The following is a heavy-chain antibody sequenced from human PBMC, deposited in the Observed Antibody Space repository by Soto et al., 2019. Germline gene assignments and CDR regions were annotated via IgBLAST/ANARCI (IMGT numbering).Heavy chain of an antibody. CDR1: GGSVSSGSYY. Sequence: SETLSLTCTVSGGSVSSGSYYWSWIRQPPGKGLEWIGYIYYSGSTNYNPSLKSRVTISVDTSKNQFSLKLSSVTAADTAVYYCARDAKLDTYYYDSSGYLGYYYGMDVWGQGTTVTVSS. D-gene: IGHD3-22*01. CDR2: IYYSGST. CDR3: ARDAKLDTYYYDSSGYLGYYYGMDV. J-gene: IGHJ6*02. V-gene: IGHV4-61*01.